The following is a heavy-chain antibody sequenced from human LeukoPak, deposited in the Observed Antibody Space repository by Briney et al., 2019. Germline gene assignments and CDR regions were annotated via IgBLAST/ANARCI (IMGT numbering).Heavy chain of an antibody. D-gene: IGHD3-22*01. CDR1: GITLSNYG. CDR3: ATRGVVIRVILVGFHKEAYYFDS. Sequence: GGSLRLSCSVSGITLSNYGMSWGRQAPGKGLEWVAGISDSGGRTNYADSVKGRFTISRDNPKNTLYMQMNSMSAEDTAVYFCATRGVVIRVILVGFHKEAYYFDSWGQGALVTVSS. J-gene: IGHJ4*02. CDR2: ISDSGGRT. V-gene: IGHV3-23*01.